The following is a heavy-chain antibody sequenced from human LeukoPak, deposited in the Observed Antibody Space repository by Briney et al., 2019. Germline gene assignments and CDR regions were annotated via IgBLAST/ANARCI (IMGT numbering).Heavy chain of an antibody. D-gene: IGHD2-15*01. Sequence: PSETLSLTCAVYGGSFSGYYWSWIRQPPGKGLEWIGEINHSGSTNYKPSLKSRVTISVDTSKKQFSLRLTSATAADTAMYFCARGGSYRSGGKCHTFDSWGQGTLVTVSS. CDR3: ARGGSYRSGGKCHTFDS. J-gene: IGHJ4*02. CDR1: GGSFSGYY. CDR2: INHSGST. V-gene: IGHV4-34*01.